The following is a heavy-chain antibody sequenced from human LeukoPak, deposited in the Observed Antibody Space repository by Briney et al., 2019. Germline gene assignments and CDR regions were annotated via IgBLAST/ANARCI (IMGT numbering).Heavy chain of an antibody. V-gene: IGHV4-61*02. CDR3: TRDGAPYSTGWYS. CDR2: IYTRGST. J-gene: IGHJ5*02. CDR1: GGSISSGSYY. Sequence: TASQTLSLTCTASGGSISSGSYYWIWIRQPAGKGLEWVGRIYTRGSTNYNPSLKSRVAMSLDTSKNQISLKLSSVTAADTAVYYCTRDGAPYSTGWYSWGQGTLVTVSS. D-gene: IGHD6-19*01.